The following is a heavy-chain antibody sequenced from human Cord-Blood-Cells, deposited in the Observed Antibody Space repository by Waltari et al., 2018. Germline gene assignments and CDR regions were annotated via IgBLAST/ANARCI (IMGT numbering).Heavy chain of an antibody. J-gene: IGHJ4*02. Sequence: QVQLAQSGAEVKKPGSSVKVSCKASVGTSSTYAISWARQAPGQGLEWMGGIIPIFGTANYAQKFQGRVTITADESTSTAYMELSSLRSEDTAVYYCARGRNWGYYFDYWGQGTLVTVSS. CDR2: IIPIFGTA. D-gene: IGHD7-27*01. CDR3: ARGRNWGYYFDY. CDR1: VGTSSTYA. V-gene: IGHV1-69*01.